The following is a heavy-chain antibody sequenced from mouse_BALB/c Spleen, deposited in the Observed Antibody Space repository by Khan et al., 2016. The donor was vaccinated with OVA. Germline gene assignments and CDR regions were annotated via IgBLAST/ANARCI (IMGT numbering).Heavy chain of an antibody. CDR3: ARSNSYWYFDV. Sequence: QIQLVQSGPELKKPGETVKISCKASGYTFPHYGMNWVKQAPGKGLKWMGWINTYTGQPTYADDFKGRFAFSLETSASTAYLQINNLKNEDTATYFCARSNSYWYFDVWGAGTTVTVSS. J-gene: IGHJ1*01. D-gene: IGHD4-1*02. CDR2: INTYTGQP. V-gene: IGHV9-3-1*01. CDR1: GYTFPHYG.